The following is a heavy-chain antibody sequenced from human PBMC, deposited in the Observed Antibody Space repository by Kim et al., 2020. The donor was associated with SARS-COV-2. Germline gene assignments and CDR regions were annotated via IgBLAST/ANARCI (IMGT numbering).Heavy chain of an antibody. V-gene: IGHV7-4-1*02. CDR3: ARDLYGSGSYSTDY. J-gene: IGHJ4*02. Sequence: ASVKVSCKASGYTFTSYAMNWVRQAPGQGLEWMGWINTNTGNPTYAQGFTGQFVFSLDTSVSTAYLQISSLKAEDTAVYYCARDLYGSGSYSTDYWGQGTLVTGSS. CDR1: GYTFTSYA. CDR2: INTNTGNP. D-gene: IGHD3-10*01.